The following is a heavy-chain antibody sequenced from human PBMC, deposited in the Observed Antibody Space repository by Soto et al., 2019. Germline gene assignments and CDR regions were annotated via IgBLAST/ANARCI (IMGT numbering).Heavy chain of an antibody. CDR3: ARHGYCSSTSCYENYYYYMDV. D-gene: IGHD2-2*01. CDR2: IYYSGST. J-gene: IGHJ6*03. CDR1: GGSISSYY. Sequence: SETLSLTCTVSGGSISSYYWSWIRQPPGKGLEWIGYIYYSGSTNYNPSIKSRVTISVDTSKNQFSLKLSSVTAADTAVYYCARHGYCSSTSCYENYYYYMDVWGKGTTVTVSS. V-gene: IGHV4-59*08.